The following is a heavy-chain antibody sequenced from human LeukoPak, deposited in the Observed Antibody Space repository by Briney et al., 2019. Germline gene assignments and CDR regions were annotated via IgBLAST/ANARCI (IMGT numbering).Heavy chain of an antibody. CDR1: GYTLTGYY. J-gene: IGHJ4*02. Sequence: ASVKVSCKASGYTLTGYYMHWVRQAPGQGLEWMGWINPNSGGTNYAQKFQGRVTMTRDKSISTAYMELSRLRSDDTAVYYCAREVYGGFSGDWGQGTLVTVSS. CDR2: INPNSGGT. V-gene: IGHV1-2*02. CDR3: AREVYGGFSGD. D-gene: IGHD4-23*01.